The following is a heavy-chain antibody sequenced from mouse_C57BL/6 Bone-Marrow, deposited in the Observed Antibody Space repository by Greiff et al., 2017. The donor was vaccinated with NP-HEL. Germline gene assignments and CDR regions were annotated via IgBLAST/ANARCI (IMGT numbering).Heavy chain of an antibody. CDR3: ARAGMDY. CDR2: IHPNSGST. J-gene: IGHJ4*01. CDR1: GYTFTSYW. Sequence: QVHVKQSGAELVKPGASVKLSCKASGYTFTSYWMHWVKQRPGQGLEWIGMIHPNSGSTNYNEKFKSKATLTVDKSSSTAYMQLSSLTSEDSAVYYCARAGMDYWGQGTSVTVSS. V-gene: IGHV1-64*01.